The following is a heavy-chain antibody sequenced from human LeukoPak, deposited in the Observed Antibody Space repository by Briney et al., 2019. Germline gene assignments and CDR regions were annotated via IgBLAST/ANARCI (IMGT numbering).Heavy chain of an antibody. CDR2: ISGSGGST. V-gene: IGHV3-23*01. J-gene: IGHJ4*02. Sequence: PGGSLRLSCAASGFTFSSYAMSWVRQAPGKGLEWVSAISGSGGSTYYADSVKGRFTISRDNSKNTLYLQMNSLRAEGTAVYYCAKNPRIRSAAGLFDYWGQGTLVTVSS. CDR1: GFTFSSYA. CDR3: AKNPRIRSAAGLFDY. D-gene: IGHD6-13*01.